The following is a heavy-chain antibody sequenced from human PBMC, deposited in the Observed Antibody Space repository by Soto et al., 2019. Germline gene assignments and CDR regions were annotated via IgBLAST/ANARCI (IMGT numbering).Heavy chain of an antibody. CDR1: GYTFTSYY. V-gene: IGHV1-46*03. Sequence: ASVKVSCKASGYTFTSYYMHWVRRAPGQGLEWMGIINPSGGSTSYAQKFQGRVTMTRDTSTSTVYMELSSLRSEDTAVYYCARDICRDGYLGYWGQGTLVTVSS. CDR2: INPSGGST. CDR3: ARDICRDGYLGY. D-gene: IGHD2-15*01. J-gene: IGHJ4*02.